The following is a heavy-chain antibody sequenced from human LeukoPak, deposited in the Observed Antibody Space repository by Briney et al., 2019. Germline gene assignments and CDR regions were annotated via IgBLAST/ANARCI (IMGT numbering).Heavy chain of an antibody. CDR1: GGSISSYY. V-gene: IGHV4-59*01. CDR3: ARVGVNCSGGSCYSRWFDP. Sequence: SETLSLTCTVSGGSISSYYWSWIRQPPGKGLEWIGHIYYSGSTNYNPSLKSRVTISVDTSKNQFSLKLSSVTAADTAVYYCARVGVNCSGGSCYSRWFDPWGQGTLVSVSS. D-gene: IGHD2-15*01. J-gene: IGHJ5*02. CDR2: IYYSGST.